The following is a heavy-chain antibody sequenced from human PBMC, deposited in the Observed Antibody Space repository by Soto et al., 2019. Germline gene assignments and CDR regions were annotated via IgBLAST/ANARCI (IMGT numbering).Heavy chain of an antibody. Sequence: QVQLVQSGAEVKQPGSSVKVSCKASGGTFSSYAISWVRQAPGQGLEWMGGIIPILGTANYAQKFQGRVTITADESSSSAYMELSSLRSEDTAVYYCARERPPTVVTPYYFDYWGQGTLVTVSS. J-gene: IGHJ4*02. D-gene: IGHD4-17*01. CDR2: IIPILGTA. CDR3: ARERPPTVVTPYYFDY. V-gene: IGHV1-69*01. CDR1: GGTFSSYA.